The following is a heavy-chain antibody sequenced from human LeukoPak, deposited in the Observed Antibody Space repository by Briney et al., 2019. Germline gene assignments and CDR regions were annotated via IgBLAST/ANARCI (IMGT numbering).Heavy chain of an antibody. D-gene: IGHD1-1*01. CDR2: ISWNSGSI. V-gene: IGHV3-9*03. Sequence: GGSLRLSCAASGFTFSSYAMSWVRQAPGKGLEWVSGISWNSGSIGYADSVKGRFTISRDNAKNSLYLQMNSLRAEDMALYYCAKAGTTWDYFDYWGQGTLVTVSS. J-gene: IGHJ4*02. CDR3: AKAGTTWDYFDY. CDR1: GFTFSSYA.